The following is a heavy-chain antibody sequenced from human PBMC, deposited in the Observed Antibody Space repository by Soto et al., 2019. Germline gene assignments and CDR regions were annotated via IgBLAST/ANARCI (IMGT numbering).Heavy chain of an antibody. J-gene: IGHJ3*01. CDR2: IGGTDGDSDGVP. V-gene: IGHV3-23*01. CDR1: GFILNNYA. CDR3: VKRARNWGAFDF. D-gene: IGHD7-27*01. Sequence: VQLLESGGDLVQPGGSLRLSCVASGFILNNYAMSWVRQAPGKGLEVVSTIGGTDGDSDGVPWYEDSVKGRFTISRDSSANTLFLHMDNLRAEDSALYYCVKRARNWGAFDFWGQGTTVVVSS.